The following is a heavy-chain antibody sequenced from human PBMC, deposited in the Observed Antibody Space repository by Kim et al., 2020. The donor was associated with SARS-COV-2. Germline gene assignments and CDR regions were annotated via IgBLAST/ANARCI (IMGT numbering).Heavy chain of an antibody. D-gene: IGHD3-10*01. CDR1: GGTFSRYA. V-gene: IGHV1-69*13. J-gene: IGHJ6*03. CDR3: AGLWFRELFPGYYYMDV. Sequence: SVKVSCKASGGTFSRYAISWVRQAPGQGLEWMGGIIPIFGTANYAQKFQGRVTITADESTSTAYMELSSLRSEDTAVYYCAGLWFRELFPGYYYMDVWG. CDR2: IIPIFGTA.